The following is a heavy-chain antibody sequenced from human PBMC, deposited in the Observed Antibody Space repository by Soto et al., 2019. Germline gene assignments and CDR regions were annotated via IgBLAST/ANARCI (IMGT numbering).Heavy chain of an antibody. J-gene: IGHJ4*02. CDR3: ARGNYVFPGGYFDY. D-gene: IGHD1-7*01. CDR1: GGSISSGGYS. V-gene: IGHV4-30-2*01. Sequence: QLQLQESGSGLVKPSQTLSLTCAVSGGSISSGGYSWSWIRQPPGKGLEWIGYIYHSGSTYYNPFRKSRVTISVDRSKTHFSLKRSSVTAADTAVYYCARGNYVFPGGYFDYWGQGTLVTVSS. CDR2: IYHSGST.